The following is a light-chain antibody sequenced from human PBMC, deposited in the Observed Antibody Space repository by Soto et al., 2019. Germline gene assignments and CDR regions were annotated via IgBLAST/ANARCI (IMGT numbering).Light chain of an antibody. J-gene: IGKJ5*01. CDR1: QSLLHSNGFNY. Sequence: DIVMTQSPLSLPVTPGEPASISCRSSQSLLHSNGFNYLDWYLQQPGQSPQFLIYLGSNRASGVSDRFRGSGSGTDFTGKISRVEAEDVGVYLCMQALKTPITFGQGPRLEI. CDR2: LGS. V-gene: IGKV2-28*01. CDR3: MQALKTPIT.